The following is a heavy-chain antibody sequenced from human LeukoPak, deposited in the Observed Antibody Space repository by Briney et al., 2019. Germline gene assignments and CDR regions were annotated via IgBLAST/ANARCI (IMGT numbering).Heavy chain of an antibody. CDR2: IYYSGST. V-gene: IGHV4-59*12. Sequence: SETLSLTCTVSGGSISVYYWSWIRQPPGKGLEWIGYIYYSGSTYYNPSLKSRVTISVDTSKNQFSLKLSSVTAADTAVYYCARARLGGPFDYWGQGTLVTVSS. J-gene: IGHJ4*02. CDR3: ARARLGGPFDY. CDR1: GGSISVYY. D-gene: IGHD7-27*01.